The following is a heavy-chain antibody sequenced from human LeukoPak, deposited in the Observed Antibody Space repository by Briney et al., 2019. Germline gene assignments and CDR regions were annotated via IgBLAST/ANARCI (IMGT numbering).Heavy chain of an antibody. V-gene: IGHV3-21*01. Sequence: GGSLRLSCAASGFTFSSYSMNWVRQAPGKGLEWVSSISSSSSYIYYADSVKGRFTISRDNAKNSLYLQMNSLRAEDTAVYYCARDTTADYYYYYMDVWGKGTTVTVSS. CDR1: GFTFSSYS. CDR3: ARDTTADYYYYYMDV. CDR2: ISSSSSYI. J-gene: IGHJ6*03. D-gene: IGHD4-11*01.